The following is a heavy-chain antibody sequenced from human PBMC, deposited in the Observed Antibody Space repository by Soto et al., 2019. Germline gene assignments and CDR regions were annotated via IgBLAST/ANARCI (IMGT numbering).Heavy chain of an antibody. CDR2: IHHSGST. D-gene: IGHD3-10*01. CDR3: ARQGFGQLHGLVDV. V-gene: IGHV4-59*08. J-gene: IGHJ6*02. CDR1: GGSITSHY. Sequence: QVQLQESGPGLVKPSETLSLTCSVSGGSITSHYCSWFRQPPGKGLEWIGYIHHSGSTSYNPSLKSRVTMPVDTSKNQFSLKVSSVTAADTALYYCARQGFGQLHGLVDVWGPGTTVTVSS.